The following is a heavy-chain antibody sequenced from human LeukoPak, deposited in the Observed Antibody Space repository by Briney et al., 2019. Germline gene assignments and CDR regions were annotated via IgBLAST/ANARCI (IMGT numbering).Heavy chain of an antibody. CDR3: ARLMEGIDY. J-gene: IGHJ4*02. Sequence: SVTVSLTCAVSGGSISGSSYFWGWIRQPPGKGLEWIGSIYYSGNTYHNPSLKSRVTISVDPSKNQFSLKLSSVTAADTAVYYCARLMEGIDYWGQGTLVSVST. D-gene: IGHD3-10*01. CDR2: IYYSGNT. V-gene: IGHV4-39*01. CDR1: GGSISGSSYF.